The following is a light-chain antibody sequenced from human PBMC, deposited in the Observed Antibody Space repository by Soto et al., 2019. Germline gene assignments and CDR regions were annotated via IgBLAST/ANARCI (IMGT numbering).Light chain of an antibody. Sequence: EIVLTHSPDTLSLSPGERATLSCRASLTVTNNYLAWYQQKAGQAPRLVIYDASTRATGIPDRFSASGSGTDFTLTISRLEPEDFAVYYCQHYVSPPITFGQGTRLEIK. CDR1: LTVTNNY. V-gene: IGKV3-20*01. CDR3: QHYVSPPIT. J-gene: IGKJ5*01. CDR2: DAS.